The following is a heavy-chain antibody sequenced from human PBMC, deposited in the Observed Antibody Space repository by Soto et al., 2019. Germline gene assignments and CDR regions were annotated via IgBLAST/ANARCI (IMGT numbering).Heavy chain of an antibody. CDR3: AKLSYDGSGSTTPRFYY. Sequence: GSLRLSCAASGFTFGSYGMHWFRQAPGKGLEWAAFISYHGSTKYYVDSVKGRFTISRDNSKNTLYLQMNSLRPEDTAVYYCAKLSYDGSGSTTPRFYYWGQVTPFTVCS. CDR2: ISYHGSTK. D-gene: IGHD3-22*01. CDR1: GFTFGSYG. V-gene: IGHV3-30*18. J-gene: IGHJ4*02.